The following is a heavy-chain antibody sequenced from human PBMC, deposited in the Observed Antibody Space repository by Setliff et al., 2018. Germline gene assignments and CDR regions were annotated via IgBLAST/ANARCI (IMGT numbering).Heavy chain of an antibody. Sequence: SETLSLTCTVSGGSISSDSRYWGWVRQPAGKGLELIGQIYTNGRTNYNPSLKSRLTISLDTSKNQFSLRLNSVTAADTAVYYCARGITSGGYWGQRFLYLDVWGRGTTVTVSS. D-gene: IGHD3-22*01. CDR3: ARGITSGGYWGQRFLYLDV. J-gene: IGHJ6*03. CDR2: IYTNGRT. CDR1: GGSISSDSRY. V-gene: IGHV4-61*09.